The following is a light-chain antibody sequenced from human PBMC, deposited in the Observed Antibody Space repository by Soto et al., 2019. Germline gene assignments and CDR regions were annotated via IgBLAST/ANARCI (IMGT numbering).Light chain of an antibody. CDR2: KAS. V-gene: IGKV1-5*03. J-gene: IGKJ5*01. Sequence: DIKMTQSPSTLSASVGDTVTVTCRASQSVSGWLAWYQQKPGEAPKLLIYKASSLESGVPSRFSGSGSGTEFTLTISSLQPDDFATYYCQQYNSYPYTFGQGTRLEIK. CDR3: QQYNSYPYT. CDR1: QSVSGW.